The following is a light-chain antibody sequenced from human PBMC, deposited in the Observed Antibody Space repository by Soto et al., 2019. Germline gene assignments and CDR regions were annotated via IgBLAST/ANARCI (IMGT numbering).Light chain of an antibody. V-gene: IGKV3-15*01. Sequence: EIVMTQSPATLSVSPGERATLSCRASQSLSSNLAWYQQKPGQAPRLLIYGASTRATGIPARFSGSGSGTEFTLTISRLQSEDFAVYYCQQYNDWPPLFTFGPGTKVDIK. CDR2: GAS. J-gene: IGKJ3*01. CDR1: QSLSSN. CDR3: QQYNDWPPLFT.